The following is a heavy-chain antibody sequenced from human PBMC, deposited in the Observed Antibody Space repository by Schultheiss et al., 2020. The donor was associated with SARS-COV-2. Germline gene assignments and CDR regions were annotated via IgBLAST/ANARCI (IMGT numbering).Heavy chain of an antibody. CDR2: ISRSGTTI. CDR3: ARVYRAGADLFDY. D-gene: IGHD1-26*01. Sequence: GGSLRLSCGASGFTFSDYWMNWVRQAPWKGLEWVSYISRSGTTIYYVDSVKGRFSISRDNAKNSLYLQMNSLRDEDTAVYYCARVYRAGADLFDYWGQGTLVTVSS. J-gene: IGHJ4*02. V-gene: IGHV3-48*02. CDR1: GFTFSDYW.